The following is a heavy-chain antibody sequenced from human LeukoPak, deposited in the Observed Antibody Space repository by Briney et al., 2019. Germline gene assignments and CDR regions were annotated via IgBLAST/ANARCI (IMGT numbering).Heavy chain of an antibody. V-gene: IGHV3-7*01. CDR3: ARDRLVVAAAAAYFFDY. CDR1: GFTFTNYA. Sequence: GGSLRLSCAASGFTFTNYATTWVRQAPGKGLEWVANIRQDGSEKYYVGSVKGRFTISRDNAKSSLFLEMNSLRPEDTAVYYCARDRLVVAAAAAYFFDYWGQGTLVTVSS. D-gene: IGHD2-15*01. J-gene: IGHJ4*02. CDR2: IRQDGSEK.